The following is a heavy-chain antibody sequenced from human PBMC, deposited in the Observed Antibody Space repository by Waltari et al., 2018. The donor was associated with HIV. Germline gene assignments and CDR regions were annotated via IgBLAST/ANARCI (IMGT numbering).Heavy chain of an antibody. V-gene: IGHV4-39*01. J-gene: IGHJ5*02. CDR2: INHSGST. CDR3: ARQLRSGIEVSGGLDP. D-gene: IGHD1-26*01. CDR1: GGSITSSIYY. Sequence: QLQLQESGPGLVKPSETLSLTCTVPGGSITSSIYYWAWIRQPPGKGREWIGNINHSGSTYYNPSLESRVIISADTSKNQFSLKLSSVTAADTAVYYCARQLRSGIEVSGGLDPWGQGILVTVSS.